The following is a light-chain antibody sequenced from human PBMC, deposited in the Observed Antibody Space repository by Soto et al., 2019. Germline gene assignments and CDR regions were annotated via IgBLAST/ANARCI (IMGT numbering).Light chain of an antibody. Sequence: EIVLTQSPATLSLSPGERATLSCRASQSVSNYLAWYQQKPGQAPRLLIYDASNRATGIPARFRGSGSGTDFTLTISSLEPEDSAVYFCHQYADSPQTFGQGTKVDIK. J-gene: IGKJ2*01. CDR2: DAS. V-gene: IGKV3-11*01. CDR1: QSVSNY. CDR3: HQYADSPQT.